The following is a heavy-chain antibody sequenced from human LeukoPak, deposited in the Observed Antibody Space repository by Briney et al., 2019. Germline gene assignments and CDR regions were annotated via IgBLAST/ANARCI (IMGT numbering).Heavy chain of an antibody. Sequence: SETLSLTCTVSGGSIGGYYWSWIRQAPGKGLEWIGYIYYSGSTNYNPSLKSRVTISLATSKRQFSLRVTSVTAADTAVYYCSRRDFYGSRSNYDYWGQGTLVTVSS. J-gene: IGHJ4*02. CDR3: SRRDFYGSRSNYDY. D-gene: IGHD3-10*01. V-gene: IGHV4-59*08. CDR1: GGSIGGYY. CDR2: IYYSGST.